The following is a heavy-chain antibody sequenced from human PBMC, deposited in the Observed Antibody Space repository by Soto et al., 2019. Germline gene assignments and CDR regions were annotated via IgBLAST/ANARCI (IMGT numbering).Heavy chain of an antibody. CDR2: MYPDDSDI. D-gene: IGHD3-22*01. J-gene: IGHJ3*02. V-gene: IGHV5-51*01. CDR1: GYSFSCYW. Sequence: GESLKISCKASGYSFSCYWIGWVRQMPGKGLEWMAIMYPDDSDIRYSPSFEAHVTISADKSTSTAFLQWSSLKASDTAMYYCATAYVYDFENSNYYRDAFDIWGQGTLATVSS. CDR3: ATAYVYDFENSNYYRDAFDI.